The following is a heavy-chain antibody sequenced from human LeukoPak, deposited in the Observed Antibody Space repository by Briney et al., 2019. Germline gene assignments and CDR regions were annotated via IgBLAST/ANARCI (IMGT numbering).Heavy chain of an antibody. Sequence: ASVKVSCKASGYTFTSYGISWVRQAPGQGLEWMGWISAYNGNTNYAQKLQGRVTMTTDTSTSTAYMELRSLRSDDTAVYYCARETDLAYCGGDCYSGDYFDYWGQGTLVTVSS. J-gene: IGHJ4*02. CDR3: ARETDLAYCGGDCYSGDYFDY. CDR2: ISAYNGNT. D-gene: IGHD2-21*02. V-gene: IGHV1-18*01. CDR1: GYTFTSYG.